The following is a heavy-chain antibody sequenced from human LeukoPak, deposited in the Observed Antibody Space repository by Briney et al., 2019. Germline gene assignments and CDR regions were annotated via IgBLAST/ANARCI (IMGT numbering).Heavy chain of an antibody. CDR3: ARQPREHYDSSGYYDY. D-gene: IGHD3-22*01. V-gene: IGHV1-46*01. CDR1: GYTFTTYY. J-gene: IGHJ4*02. Sequence: ASVKVSCKTSGYTFTTYYMHWVRQAPGQGLEWMGIINPSGGSTNYAQKFQGRVTITADESTSTAYMELSSLRSEDTAVYYCARQPREHYDSSGYYDYWGQGTLVTVSS. CDR2: INPSGGST.